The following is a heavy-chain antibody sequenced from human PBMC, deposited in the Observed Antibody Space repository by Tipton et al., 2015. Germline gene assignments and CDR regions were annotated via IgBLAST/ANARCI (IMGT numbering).Heavy chain of an antibody. D-gene: IGHD3-3*01. V-gene: IGHV3-30*18. CDR1: GFTFSTYA. J-gene: IGHJ6*02. Sequence: RSLRLSCAASGFTFSTYAMHWVRQAPGKGLEWVAVISYDGSNKYYADSVKGRFTISRDNSKNTLYLQMNSLRAEDTAVYYCAKLGDFYDFWSGYPMGGMDVWGQGTTVTVSS. CDR3: AKLGDFYDFWSGYPMGGMDV. CDR2: ISYDGSNK.